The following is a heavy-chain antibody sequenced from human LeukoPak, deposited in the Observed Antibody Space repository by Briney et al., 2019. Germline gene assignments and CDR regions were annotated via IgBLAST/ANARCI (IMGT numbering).Heavy chain of an antibody. D-gene: IGHD5-18*01. CDR1: GFIFGNYA. J-gene: IGHJ4*02. CDR3: ARRKGRGYSYGGESFDY. V-gene: IGHV3-30*02. CDR2: IRYDGNDR. Sequence: GRSLRLSCAASGFIFGNYAMHWVRQAPGKGLEWVAFIRYDGNDRFYADSVRGRFTISRDTSKNTQYLHMNSLRVDDTAVYYCARRKGRGYSYGGESFDYWGQGTLVTVSS.